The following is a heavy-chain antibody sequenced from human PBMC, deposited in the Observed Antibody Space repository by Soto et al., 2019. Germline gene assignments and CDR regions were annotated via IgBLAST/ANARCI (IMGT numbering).Heavy chain of an antibody. V-gene: IGHV1-69*05. J-gene: IGHJ5*02. CDR1: GGTFSSYA. D-gene: IGHD3-10*01. CDR2: IIPIFGRA. CDR3: ARSKITMVRGVIINWFDP. Sequence: GASVKVSCKASGGTFSSYAISWVRQAPGQGLEWMGGIIPIFGRANYAQKFQGRVTITTDESTSTAYMELSRLRSDDTAVYYCARSKITMVRGVIINWFDPWGQGTLVTVSS.